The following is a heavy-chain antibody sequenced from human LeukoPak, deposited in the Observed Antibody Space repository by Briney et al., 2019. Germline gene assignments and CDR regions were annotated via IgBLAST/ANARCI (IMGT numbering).Heavy chain of an antibody. CDR3: TTTQWELPPAGYYYMDV. D-gene: IGHD1-26*01. CDR2: ISGSGGST. CDR1: GFTFSSYA. J-gene: IGHJ6*03. Sequence: GGSLRLSCAASGFTFSSYAMSWVRQAPGKGLEWVSAISGSGGSTYYADSVKGRFTISRDNSKNTLYLQVNSLRAADTAVYYCTTTQWELPPAGYYYMDVWGKGTTVTVPS. V-gene: IGHV3-23*01.